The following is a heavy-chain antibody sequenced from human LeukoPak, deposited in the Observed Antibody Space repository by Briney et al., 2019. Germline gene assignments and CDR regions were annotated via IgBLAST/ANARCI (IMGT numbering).Heavy chain of an antibody. CDR3: ARSRIPIFGVAVRGPPDFDY. Sequence: GASVTVSCTSSGYTFTDYYMHWVRQAPGHRLEWLGWVNPNSGGTNYAHTFRGRVTMTRDTSITTAYMELGRLKSDDTAMYYCARSRIPIFGVAVRGPPDFDYWGQRTLVTVSS. CDR2: VNPNSGGT. V-gene: IGHV1-2*07. J-gene: IGHJ4*02. CDR1: GYTFTDYY. D-gene: IGHD3-3*01.